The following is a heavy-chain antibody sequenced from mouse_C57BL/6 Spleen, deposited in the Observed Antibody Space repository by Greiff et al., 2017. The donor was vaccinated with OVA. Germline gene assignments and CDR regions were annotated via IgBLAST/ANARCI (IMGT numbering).Heavy chain of an antibody. Sequence: EVKLEESGPELVKPGASVKIPCKASGYTFTDYNMDWVKQSHGKSLEWIGDINPNNGGTIYNQKFKGKATLTVDKSSSTAYMELRSLTSEDTAVYYCARKGIYRDYFDYWGQGTTLTVSS. CDR2: INPNNGGT. D-gene: IGHD2-1*01. CDR1: GYTFTDYN. CDR3: ARKGIYRDYFDY. J-gene: IGHJ2*01. V-gene: IGHV1-18*01.